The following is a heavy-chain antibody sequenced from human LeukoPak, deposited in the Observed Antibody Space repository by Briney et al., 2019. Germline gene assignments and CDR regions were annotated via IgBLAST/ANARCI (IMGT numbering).Heavy chain of an antibody. CDR1: GFTVCNNH. Sequence: GGSLRLCAGASGFTVCNNHMSWVRQAPGKGLEWVSITYSDGTTYYADSVKGRFTISRDNSRNTLYVQMNSLRAEDTAVYFCARDRVEVTTSMLGGVKRTVSDYYGMDVWGVGTAVTVSS. CDR2: TYSDGTT. V-gene: IGHV3-53*01. D-gene: IGHD3-16*01. J-gene: IGHJ6*04. CDR3: ARDRVEVTTSMLGGVKRTVSDYYGMDV.